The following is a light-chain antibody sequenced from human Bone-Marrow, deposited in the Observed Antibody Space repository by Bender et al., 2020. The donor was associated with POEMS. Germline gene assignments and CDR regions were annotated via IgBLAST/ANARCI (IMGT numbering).Light chain of an antibody. Sequence: SYVLTQSPTVSVAPGKTAGITGGGNNNGSKSVQWFQRRTGQAPVLVIYYDSDRPSGIPERFSASNSGNTATLTISRVEAGDEADYYCQVWDSSSDRVFGGGTKLTVL. CDR3: QVWDSSSDRV. V-gene: IGLV3-21*04. CDR1: NNGSKS. CDR2: YDS. J-gene: IGLJ2*01.